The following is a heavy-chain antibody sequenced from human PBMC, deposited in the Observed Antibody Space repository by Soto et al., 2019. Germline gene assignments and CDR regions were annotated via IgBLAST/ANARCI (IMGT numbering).Heavy chain of an antibody. V-gene: IGHV3-33*01. D-gene: IGHD1-1*01. CDR2: IWYDGSNK. CDR3: ARDAPGYGPFDY. CDR1: GFTFSSYG. J-gene: IGHJ4*02. Sequence: GGSLRLSCAASGFTFSSYGMHWVRQAPGKGLEWVAVIWYDGSNKYYADSVKGRFTISRDNSKNTLYLQMNSLRAEDTAVYYCARDAPGYGPFDYWGQGTLVTVSS.